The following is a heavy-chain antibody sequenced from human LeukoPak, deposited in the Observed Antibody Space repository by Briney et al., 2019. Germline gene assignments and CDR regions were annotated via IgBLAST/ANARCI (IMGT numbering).Heavy chain of an antibody. D-gene: IGHD6-13*01. CDR1: GGSISSYY. J-gene: IGHJ4*02. CDR2: IYYGGST. Sequence: ETLSLTCTVSGGSISSYYWSWIRQPPGKGLEWIGYIYYGGSTNYNPSLKSRVTISVDTSKNQFSLKLSSVTAADTAVYYCARIVDSSSWSPPQPYYFDYWGQGTLVTVSS. CDR3: ARIVDSSSWSPPQPYYFDY. V-gene: IGHV4-59*01.